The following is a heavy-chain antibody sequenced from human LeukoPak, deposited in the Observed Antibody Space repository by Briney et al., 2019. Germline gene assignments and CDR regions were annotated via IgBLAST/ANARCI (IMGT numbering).Heavy chain of an antibody. CDR1: GGSISSSSYY. D-gene: IGHD2-15*01. CDR3: ARAVKLVVAASDY. J-gene: IGHJ4*02. CDR2: IYYSGST. V-gene: IGHV4-39*07. Sequence: SETLSLTCTVSGGSISSSSYYGGWIRQPSGKGLEWIGSIYYSGSTYYNPSLKSRVTISVDTSKNQFSLKLSSVTAADTAVYYCARAVKLVVAASDYWGQGTLVTVSS.